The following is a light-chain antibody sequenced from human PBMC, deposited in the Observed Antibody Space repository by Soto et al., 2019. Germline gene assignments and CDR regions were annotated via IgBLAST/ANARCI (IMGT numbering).Light chain of an antibody. V-gene: IGLV2-14*01. CDR3: SSYTSSSTPKV. Sequence: QSALTQPASVSGSPGQSITISCTGTSSDVGCYNYVSWYQQHPGKAPKLMIYDVSNRPSGVSNRFSGSKSGNTASLTISGLQAEDEADYYCSSYTSSSTPKVFGTGTKVTVL. CDR1: SSDVGCYNY. CDR2: DVS. J-gene: IGLJ1*01.